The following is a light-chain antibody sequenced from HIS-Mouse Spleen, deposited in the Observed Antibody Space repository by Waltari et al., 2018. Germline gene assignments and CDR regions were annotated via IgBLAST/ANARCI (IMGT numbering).Light chain of an antibody. V-gene: IGKV1-39*01. CDR2: AAS. CDR3: QQSYSTLPFT. J-gene: IGKJ3*01. Sequence: DIQMTQSPSSLSASVGDRVPITCRASQSISSYLNWYQQKPGKAPKLLIYAASSLQSGVPSRFSGSGSGTDFTLTISSLQPEDFATYYCQQSYSTLPFTFGPGTKVDIK. CDR1: QSISSY.